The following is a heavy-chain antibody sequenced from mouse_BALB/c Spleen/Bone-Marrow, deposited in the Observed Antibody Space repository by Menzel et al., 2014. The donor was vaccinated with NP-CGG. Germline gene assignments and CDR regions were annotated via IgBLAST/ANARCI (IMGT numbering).Heavy chain of an antibody. D-gene: IGHD4-1*01. CDR1: GFNIKDTY. CDR3: ARWEYYAMDY. V-gene: IGHV14-3*02. Sequence: EVQLQQSGAGLVKPGASVKLSCTASGFNIKDTYMHWVKQRPEQGLEWNGRIDPANGNTKYDPKFQGKATITADTSSNTAYLQLSSLTSEDTAVYYCARWEYYAMDYWGQGTSVTVSS. J-gene: IGHJ4*01. CDR2: IDPANGNT.